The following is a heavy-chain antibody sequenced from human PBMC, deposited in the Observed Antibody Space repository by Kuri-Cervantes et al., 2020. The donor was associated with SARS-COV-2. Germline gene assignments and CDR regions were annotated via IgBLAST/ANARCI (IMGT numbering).Heavy chain of an antibody. V-gene: IGHV4-39*07. CDR3: AISLLIFSNNAVGSSSIDY. CDR2: VNHNGNT. D-gene: IGHD6-6*01. CDR1: GDSISSTTYY. Sequence: SETLSLTCTVSGDSISSTTYYWGWIRQSPGKGLEWIGEVNHNGNTNYNPSLKSRVTISLDTSKDQFSLILNSVTAADTSVYYCAISLLIFSNNAVGSSSIDYWGQGTLVTVSS. J-gene: IGHJ4*02.